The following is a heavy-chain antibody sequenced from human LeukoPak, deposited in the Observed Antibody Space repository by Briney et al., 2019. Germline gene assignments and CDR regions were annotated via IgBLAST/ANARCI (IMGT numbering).Heavy chain of an antibody. V-gene: IGHV3-30-3*01. CDR2: ISYDGSNK. Sequence: PGGSLRPSCAASGFTFSSYAMHWVRQAPGKGLEWVAVISYDGSNKYYADSVKGRFTISRDNSKNTLYLQMNSLRAEDAAVYYCARDLGSWGQGTLVTVSS. CDR3: ARDLGS. D-gene: IGHD3-16*01. CDR1: GFTFSSYA. J-gene: IGHJ4*02.